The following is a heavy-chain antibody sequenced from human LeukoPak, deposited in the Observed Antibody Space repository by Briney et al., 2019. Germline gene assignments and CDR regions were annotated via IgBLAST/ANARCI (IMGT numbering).Heavy chain of an antibody. CDR2: ISSNGGST. CDR1: GFTFSSYA. Sequence: GGSLRLTCAASGFTFSSYAMHWVRQAPGKGLEYVSAISSNGGSTYYANSVKGRFTISRDNSKNTLYLQMGSLRAEDMAVYYCARRAGAYSHPYDYWGQGTLVTVSS. V-gene: IGHV3-64*01. J-gene: IGHJ4*02. D-gene: IGHD4/OR15-4a*01. CDR3: ARRAGAYSHPYDY.